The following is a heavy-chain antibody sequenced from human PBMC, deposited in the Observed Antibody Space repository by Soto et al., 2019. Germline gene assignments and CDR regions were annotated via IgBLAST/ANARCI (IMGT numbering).Heavy chain of an antibody. CDR3: ARAANTYCSGGSCYSGEPPDYMDV. CDR2: ISSSSSYI. V-gene: IGHV3-21*01. D-gene: IGHD2-15*01. Sequence: GGSLRLSCAASGFTFSSYSMNWVRQAPGKGLEWVSSISSSSSYIYYADSVKGRFTISRDNAKNSLYLQMNSLRAEDTAVYYCARAANTYCSGGSCYSGEPPDYMDVWGKGTTVTVSS. CDR1: GFTFSSYS. J-gene: IGHJ6*03.